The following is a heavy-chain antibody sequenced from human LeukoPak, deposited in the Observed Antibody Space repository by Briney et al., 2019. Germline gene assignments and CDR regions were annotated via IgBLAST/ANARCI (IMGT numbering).Heavy chain of an antibody. V-gene: IGHV3-21*01. CDR1: GLTFTRYS. CDR3: ASSDYVWGKPFYFDY. J-gene: IGHJ4*02. D-gene: IGHD3-16*01. Sequence: PGGSLRLSRAASGLTFTRYSMSWVRQAPGKGLEWVSSISTSSGYIYYADSVMGRFTISRDNAKNSLYLQMNSLRPEDTAVYYCASSDYVWGKPFYFDYWGQGTLATVSS. CDR2: ISTSSGYI.